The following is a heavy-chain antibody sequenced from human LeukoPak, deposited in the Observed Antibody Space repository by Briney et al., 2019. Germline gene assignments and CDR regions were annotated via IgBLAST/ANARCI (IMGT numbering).Heavy chain of an antibody. CDR1: GHTFTSYG. Sequence: ASVKVSCKASGHTFTSYGISWVRQAPGQGLEWMGWISAYNGNTNYAQKLQGRVTMTTDTSTSTAYMELRSLRSDDTAVYYCARDAGIAAAVTYYYYYMDVWGKGTTVTVSS. CDR3: ARDAGIAAAVTYYYYYMDV. CDR2: ISAYNGNT. J-gene: IGHJ6*03. D-gene: IGHD6-13*01. V-gene: IGHV1-18*01.